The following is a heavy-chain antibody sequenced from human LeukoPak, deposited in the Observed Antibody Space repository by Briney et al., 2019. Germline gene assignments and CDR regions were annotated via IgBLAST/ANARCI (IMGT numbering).Heavy chain of an antibody. CDR1: GGSMSSHY. CDR2: ISYSGST. CDR3: AREPGFDSSGYLNWFDP. J-gene: IGHJ5*02. D-gene: IGHD3-22*01. Sequence: SETLSLTCTVSGGSMSSHYWSWIRQPPGKGLEWIACISYSGSTKYNPSLKSRVTISVDTSKNQLSLKLSSVTAADTAVYYCAREPGFDSSGYLNWFDPWGQGTLVTVSS. V-gene: IGHV4-59*11.